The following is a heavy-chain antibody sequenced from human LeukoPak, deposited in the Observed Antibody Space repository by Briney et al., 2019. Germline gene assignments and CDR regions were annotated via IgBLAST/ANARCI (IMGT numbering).Heavy chain of an antibody. V-gene: IGHV3-30*04. CDR1: GFTFSSYA. Sequence: QSGGSLRLSCAASGFTFSSYAMHWVRQAPGKGLEWVAVISYDGSNKYYADSVKGRFTISRDNSKNTLYLQMNSLRAEDTAVYYCARGPAYSNYDWFDPWGQGTLVTVSS. J-gene: IGHJ5*02. CDR2: ISYDGSNK. CDR3: ARGPAYSNYDWFDP. D-gene: IGHD4-11*01.